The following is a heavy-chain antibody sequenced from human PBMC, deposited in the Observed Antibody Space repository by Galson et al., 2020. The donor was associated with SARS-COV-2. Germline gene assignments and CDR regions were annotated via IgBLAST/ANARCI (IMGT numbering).Heavy chain of an antibody. CDR3: AREPSSGSIFGPDAFDI. CDR2: IIPIFGTA. V-gene: IGHV1-69*13. Sequence: SVNVSCKASVGTFSSYAIRWVRQAPGQGLEWMGGIIPIFGTANYAQKFQGRVTITADESTSTAYMELSSLRSEDTAVYYCAREPSSGSIFGPDAFDIWGQGTMVTVSS. CDR1: VGTFSSYA. D-gene: IGHD3-22*01. J-gene: IGHJ3*02.